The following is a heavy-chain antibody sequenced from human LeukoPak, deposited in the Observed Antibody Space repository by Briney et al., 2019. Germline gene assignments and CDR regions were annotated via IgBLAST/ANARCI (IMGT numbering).Heavy chain of an antibody. CDR2: FIHSGST. CDR1: GAAFSGYD. V-gene: IGHV4-34*12. CDR3: ARAPRGYSYGYKNWFDP. J-gene: IGHJ5*02. Sequence: PSETLSLTCAVYGAAFSGYDRSWFRQPPGKGREWIGEFIHSGSTNYNPSLKSRVTISGDTSKNQFSLKLSSVTAADTAVYYCARAPRGYSYGYKNWFDPWGQGTLVTVSS. D-gene: IGHD5-18*01.